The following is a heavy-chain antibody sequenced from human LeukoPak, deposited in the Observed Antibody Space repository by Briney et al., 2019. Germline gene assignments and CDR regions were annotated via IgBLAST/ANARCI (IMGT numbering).Heavy chain of an antibody. D-gene: IGHD3-9*01. CDR2: ISGSGGST. J-gene: IGHJ4*02. V-gene: IGHV3-23*01. CDR1: GFTFSSYA. CDR3: ARSPDILTGENFDS. Sequence: GGSLRLSCAASGFTFSSYAMSWVRQAPGKGLEWVSAISGSGGSTYYADSVKGRFTISRDNSKNTLYLQMNSLRAEDTAVYYCARSPDILTGENFDSWGQGTLVTVSS.